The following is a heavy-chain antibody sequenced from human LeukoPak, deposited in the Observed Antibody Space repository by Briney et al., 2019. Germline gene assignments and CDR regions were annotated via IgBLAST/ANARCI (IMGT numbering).Heavy chain of an antibody. D-gene: IGHD6-19*01. CDR2: ISSSGST. V-gene: IGHV4-61*02. CDR3: ARVKGIAVAGTVKYYFDY. Sequence: PSETLSLTCTVSGDSISSGDYYWSWIRQPAGKGLEWIGRISSSGSTNYNPSLKSRVTISVDTSKNQFSLKLSSVTAADTAVYYCARVKGIAVAGTVKYYFDYWGQGTLVTVSS. J-gene: IGHJ4*02. CDR1: GDSISSGDYY.